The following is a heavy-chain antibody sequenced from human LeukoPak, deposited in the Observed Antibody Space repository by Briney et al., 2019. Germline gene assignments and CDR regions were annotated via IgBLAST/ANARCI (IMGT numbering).Heavy chain of an antibody. D-gene: IGHD1/OR15-1a*01. V-gene: IGHV3-53*01. CDR2: IYSGGSS. CDR3: ASLHVNWNNQIDY. J-gene: IGHJ4*02. CDR1: GFTVSSNY. Sequence: RGSLRLSCAASGFTVSSNYMSWVRQAPGKGLEWVSVIYSGGSSYYADSVKGRFTISRDNSKNTLYLQMNSLRAEDTAVYYCASLHVNWNNQIDYWGQGTLVTVSS.